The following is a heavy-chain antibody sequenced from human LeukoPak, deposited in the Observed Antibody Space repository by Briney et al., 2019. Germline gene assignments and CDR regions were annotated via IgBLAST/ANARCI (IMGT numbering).Heavy chain of an antibody. CDR2: IYYSGGT. D-gene: IGHD3-3*02. CDR3: ARGLIIYYFDY. J-gene: IGHJ4*02. V-gene: IGHV4-39*07. Sequence: PSETLSLTCTVSGGSISSSSYYWGWIRQPPGKGLEWIGSIYYSGGTYYNPSLKSRVTISVDTSKNQFSLKLSSVTAADTAVYYCARGLIIYYFDYWGQGTLVTVSS. CDR1: GGSISSSSYY.